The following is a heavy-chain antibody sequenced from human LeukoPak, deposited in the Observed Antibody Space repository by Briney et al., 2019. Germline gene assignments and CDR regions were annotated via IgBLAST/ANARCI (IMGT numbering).Heavy chain of an antibody. D-gene: IGHD3-16*01. V-gene: IGHV4-39*07. J-gene: IGHJ4*02. CDR1: GGSISSSSYY. Sequence: SETLSLTCTVSGGSISSSSYYWGWIRQPPGKGLEWIGSIYYSGSTYYNPSLKSRVTISVDTSKNQSSLKLSSVTAADTAVYYCARDQRIPWGGSYWGQGTLVTVSS. CDR3: ARDQRIPWGGSY. CDR2: IYYSGST.